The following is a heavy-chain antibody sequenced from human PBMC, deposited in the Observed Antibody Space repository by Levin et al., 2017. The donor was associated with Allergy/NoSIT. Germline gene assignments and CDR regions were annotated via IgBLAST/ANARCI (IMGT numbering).Heavy chain of an antibody. CDR3: ARGEYYYGSGNWFDP. Sequence: ASETLSLTCTVSGGSVSVSSGTYYWNWIRQPPGKGLEWIGYIYSSGRTKYNPSLKSRVTISVDTSKNQFSLKLSSVTAADTAVYFCARGEYYYGSGNWFDPWGQGTLVTVSS. J-gene: IGHJ5*02. V-gene: IGHV4-61*01. D-gene: IGHD3-10*01. CDR1: GGSVSVSSGTYY. CDR2: IYSSGRT.